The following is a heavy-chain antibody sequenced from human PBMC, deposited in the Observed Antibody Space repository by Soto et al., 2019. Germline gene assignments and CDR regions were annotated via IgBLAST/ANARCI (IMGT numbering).Heavy chain of an antibody. Sequence: QVQLVESGGGLVKPGGSLRLSCVASGFTFSDYYMSWIRQAPGKGLEWVSYINSSSSYTNYADSVKGRFTISRDNAKNSLYLQMNSLRAEDTAVYYCARTIVAAGGRRYFDLWGRGTLVTVSS. CDR2: INSSSSYT. CDR3: ARTIVAAGGRRYFDL. D-gene: IGHD6-13*01. CDR1: GFTFSDYY. J-gene: IGHJ2*01. V-gene: IGHV3-11*05.